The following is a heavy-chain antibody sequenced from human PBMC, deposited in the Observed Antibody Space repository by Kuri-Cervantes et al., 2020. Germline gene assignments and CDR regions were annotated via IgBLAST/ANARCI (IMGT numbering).Heavy chain of an antibody. CDR1: GFTFSSYS. V-gene: IGHV3-21*01. D-gene: IGHD2-15*01. CDR3: ARVDYCSGGSCYSPRAFDY. CDR2: ISSSSSYI. Sequence: GGSLRLSCAASGFTFSSYSMNWVRQAPGKGLEWVSSISSSSSYIYYADSVKGRFTISRDNAKNSLYLQMNSLRAEDTAVYYCARVDYCSGGSCYSPRAFDYWGQGTLVTVSS. J-gene: IGHJ4*02.